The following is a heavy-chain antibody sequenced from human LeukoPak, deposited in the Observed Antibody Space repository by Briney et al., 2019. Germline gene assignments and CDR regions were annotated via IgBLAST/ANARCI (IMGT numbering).Heavy chain of an antibody. D-gene: IGHD3-22*01. CDR2: ISGGGST. V-gene: IGHV3-23*01. J-gene: IGHJ4*02. Sequence: GGSLRLSCAPSGFTFSSYAMSWVRQAPGKGLEWVSTISGGGSTYYADSVKGRFTISRDNSKNTLYLHMNSLRAEDTAVYYCAQHASYFYDSTGYHFDFWGQGTLVTVSS. CDR3: AQHASYFYDSTGYHFDF. CDR1: GFTFSSYA.